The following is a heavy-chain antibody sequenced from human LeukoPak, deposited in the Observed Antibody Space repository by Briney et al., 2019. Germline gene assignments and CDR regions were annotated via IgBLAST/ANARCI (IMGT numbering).Heavy chain of an antibody. J-gene: IGHJ4*02. V-gene: IGHV1-69*13. Sequence: ASVKVSCKASGDNFITYSFSWVRQAPGQGLEWMGGIMPIFDTSNYAQKFQGRVTITADESTNTAYMELRSLTSEDTAVYYCARDPSKIRGVKAFDYWGQGTLVTVSS. CDR2: IMPIFDTS. D-gene: IGHD3-10*01. CDR3: ARDPSKIRGVKAFDY. CDR1: GDNFITYS.